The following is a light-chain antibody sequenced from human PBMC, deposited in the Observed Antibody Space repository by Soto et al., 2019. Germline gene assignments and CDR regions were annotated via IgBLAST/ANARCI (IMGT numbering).Light chain of an antibody. V-gene: IGLV1-44*01. CDR1: SSNIGTNT. Sequence: QSVLTQPPSASGTPGQRVTISCSGSSSNIGTNTVNWYQQLPGTAPKLLIHSSSQRPSGVPDRFSASKSGTSASLAISGLQSEDEADYYCGAWDDSLNGVVFGGGTKVTVL. J-gene: IGLJ2*01. CDR3: GAWDDSLNGVV. CDR2: SSS.